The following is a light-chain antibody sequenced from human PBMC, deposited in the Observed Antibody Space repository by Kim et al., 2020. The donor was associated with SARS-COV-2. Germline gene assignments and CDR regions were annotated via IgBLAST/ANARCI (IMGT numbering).Light chain of an antibody. Sequence: QAGLTQPPSVSKGLRQTATLTCTGNSNNVGNRGAAWLQHHQGHPPKLLSYRNNNRPSGISERFAASRSGNTASLTITTLQPEDEADDYCSAWDTSLSAWVLGGGTQLTVL. CDR3: SAWDTSLSAWV. CDR2: RNN. V-gene: IGLV10-54*01. J-gene: IGLJ3*02. CDR1: SNNVGNRG.